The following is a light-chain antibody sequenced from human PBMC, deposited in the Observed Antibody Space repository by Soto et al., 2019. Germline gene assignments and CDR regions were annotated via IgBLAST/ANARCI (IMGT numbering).Light chain of an antibody. Sequence: VVLTQSPGTLSLSPGERATLSCRAGQPVNNNFLAWYRQKTGQAPRLLIYGASSRATGVPDRFSGSGSGTDFTLTISRLEPEDFAVYFCQQYGNSHRTFGQGTKVDIK. V-gene: IGKV3-20*01. CDR1: QPVNNNF. J-gene: IGKJ1*01. CDR2: GAS. CDR3: QQYGNSHRT.